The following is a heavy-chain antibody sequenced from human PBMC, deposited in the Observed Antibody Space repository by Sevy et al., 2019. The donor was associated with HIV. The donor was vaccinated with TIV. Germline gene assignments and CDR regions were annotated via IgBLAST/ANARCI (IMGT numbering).Heavy chain of an antibody. V-gene: IGHV3-23*01. CDR1: GFTFSSYA. CDR2: ISGSGGST. J-gene: IGHJ4*02. D-gene: IGHD1-1*01. CDR3: ATLATTSILVFDY. Sequence: GESLKISCAASGFTFSSYAMSWVRQAPGKGLEWVSAISGSGGSTYYADSVKGRFTISRDNSKNTLYLQMNSLRAEDTAVYYCATLATTSILVFDYWGQGTLVTVSS.